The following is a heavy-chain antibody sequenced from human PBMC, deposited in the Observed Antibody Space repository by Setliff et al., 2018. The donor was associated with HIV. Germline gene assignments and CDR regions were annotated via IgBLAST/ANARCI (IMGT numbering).Heavy chain of an antibody. V-gene: IGHV4-59*02. J-gene: IGHJ6*03. D-gene: IGHD3-10*01. Sequence: SETLSLTCTVSGGSVSGYYWSWIRQPPGKGLECIGYIYYSGSANYNPSLKSRVTISVDTSKNQFSLKLSSVTAADTAVYYCARDRVVRGVITTYYYMDVWGKGTTVTVSS. CDR1: GGSVSGYY. CDR3: ARDRVVRGVITTYYYMDV. CDR2: IYYSGSA.